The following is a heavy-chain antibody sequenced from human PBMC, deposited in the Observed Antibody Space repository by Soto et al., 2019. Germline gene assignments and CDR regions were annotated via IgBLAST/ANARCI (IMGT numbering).Heavy chain of an antibody. CDR3: AREGAAAGYYYYYGMDV. CDR2: IYTSGST. CDR1: GGSISSYY. V-gene: IGHV4-4*07. Sequence: SESLSLTCTVSGGSISSYYWSWIRQPAGKGLEWIGRIYTSGSTNYNPSLKSRVTMSVDTSKNQFSLKLSSVTAADTAVYYCAREGAAAGYYYYYGMDVWGQGTTVTV. D-gene: IGHD6-13*01. J-gene: IGHJ6*02.